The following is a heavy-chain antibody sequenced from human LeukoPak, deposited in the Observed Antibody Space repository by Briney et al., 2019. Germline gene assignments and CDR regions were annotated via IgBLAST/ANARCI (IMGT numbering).Heavy chain of an antibody. CDR2: IKQDGSEK. CDR3: AKMQKFLLIAAAGSNWFAP. V-gene: IGHV3-7*03. D-gene: IGHD6-13*01. J-gene: IGHJ5*02. Sequence: GGSLRLSCAASGFTFSNYYMSWVRQAPGKGLEWVASIKQDGSEKYYVDSVKGRFAISRDNAKNSLYLQMNSLRAEDTAVYYCAKMQKFLLIAAAGSNWFAPWSQGPLVTVSS. CDR1: GFTFSNYY.